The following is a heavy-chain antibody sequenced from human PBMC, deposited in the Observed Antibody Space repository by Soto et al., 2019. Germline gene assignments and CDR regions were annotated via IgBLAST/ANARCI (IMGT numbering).Heavy chain of an antibody. V-gene: IGHV1-24*01. Sequence: ASVKVSCKASGYTFTSYDINWLRQAPGKGLEWMGRSAPEEGEPIYPQKFQGRVSMTEDPSTDTAYMELTSLRFEDTAVYFCAADRKIVGTIGAFDFWGQGTQVTVSS. CDR2: SAPEEGEP. CDR3: AADRKIVGTIGAFDF. CDR1: GYTFTSYD. D-gene: IGHD1-26*01. J-gene: IGHJ4*02.